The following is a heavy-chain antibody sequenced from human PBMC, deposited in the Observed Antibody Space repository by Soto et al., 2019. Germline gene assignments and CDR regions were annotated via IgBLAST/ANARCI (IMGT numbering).Heavy chain of an antibody. CDR1: GGTFSSYA. CDR3: ARLRVYSSSWYYFDY. D-gene: IGHD6-13*01. CDR2: IIPIFGTA. J-gene: IGHJ4*02. V-gene: IGHV1-69*13. Sequence: SVKVSCKASGGTFSSYAISWVRQAPGQGLEWMGGIIPIFGTANYAQKFQGRVTITADESTSTAYMELSSLRSEDTAVYYCARLRVYSSSWYYFDYWGQGTLVTVSS.